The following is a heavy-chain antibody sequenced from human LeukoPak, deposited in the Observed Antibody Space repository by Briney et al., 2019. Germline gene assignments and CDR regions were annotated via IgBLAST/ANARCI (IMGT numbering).Heavy chain of an antibody. V-gene: IGHV3-48*03. D-gene: IGHD3-10*01. Sequence: GGSLRLSCAASGFTFSSYALSWVRQAPGKGLEWVSYISSSGSTIYYADSVKGRFTISRDNARNSLYLQMNSLRAEDTAVYYCAREAFGSGSYRLDYWGQGTLVTVSS. CDR1: GFTFSSYA. CDR3: AREAFGSGSYRLDY. CDR2: ISSSGSTI. J-gene: IGHJ4*02.